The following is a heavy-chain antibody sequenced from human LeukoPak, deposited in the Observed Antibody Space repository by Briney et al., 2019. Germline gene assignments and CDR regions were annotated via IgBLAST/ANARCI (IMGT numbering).Heavy chain of an antibody. V-gene: IGHV3-23*01. CDR3: ASSSGYYRGYFDY. D-gene: IGHD3-22*01. CDR2: ISGSGGST. CDR1: GFTFSDYF. J-gene: IGHJ4*02. Sequence: GGSLRLSCASSGFTFSDYFMSWIRQAPGKGLEWVSAISGSGGSTYYADSVKGRFTISRDNSKNTLYLQMNSLRAEDTAVYYCASSSGYYRGYFDYWGQGTLVTVSS.